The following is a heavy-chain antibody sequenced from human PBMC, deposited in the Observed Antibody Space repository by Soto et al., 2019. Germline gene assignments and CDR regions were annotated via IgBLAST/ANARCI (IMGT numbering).Heavy chain of an antibody. CDR1: GYSFTSYW. D-gene: IGHD2-2*01. Sequence: ESLKISCKGSGYSFTSYWISWVRQMAGKGLEWMGRIDPSDSYTNYSPSFQGHVTISADKSISTAYLQWSSLKASDTAMYYCARGATDCSSTSCYYYGMDVWGQGTTVTVSS. CDR3: ARGATDCSSTSCYYYGMDV. J-gene: IGHJ6*02. CDR2: IDPSDSYT. V-gene: IGHV5-10-1*01.